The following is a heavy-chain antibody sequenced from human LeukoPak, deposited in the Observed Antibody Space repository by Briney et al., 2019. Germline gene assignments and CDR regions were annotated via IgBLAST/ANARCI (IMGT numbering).Heavy chain of an antibody. V-gene: IGHV4-38-2*02. Sequence: PSETLSLTCAVSGYSISSGYYRGWIRQPPGKGLEWIGSIYHSGSTYYNPSLKSRVTISVDTSKNQFSLKLSSVTAADTAVYYCAREEYYDSSWGQGTLVAVSS. CDR1: GYSISSGYY. D-gene: IGHD3-22*01. CDR3: AREEYYDSS. CDR2: IYHSGST. J-gene: IGHJ4*02.